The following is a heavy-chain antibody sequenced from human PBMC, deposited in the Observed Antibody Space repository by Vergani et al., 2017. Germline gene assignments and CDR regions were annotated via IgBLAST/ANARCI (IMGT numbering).Heavy chain of an antibody. J-gene: IGHJ6*02. CDR2: IIPIFGTA. Sequence: QVQLVQSGAEVKKPGSSVKVSCKASGGTFSSYAISWVRQAPGQGLEWMGRIIPIFGTANYAQKFLGRVTITADESTSTAYMELSSLRSEDTAVYYCATPAPYGSGKSTYYGMDVWGQGTTVTVSS. CDR1: GGTFSSYA. V-gene: IGHV1-69*13. CDR3: ATPAPYGSGKSTYYGMDV. D-gene: IGHD3-10*01.